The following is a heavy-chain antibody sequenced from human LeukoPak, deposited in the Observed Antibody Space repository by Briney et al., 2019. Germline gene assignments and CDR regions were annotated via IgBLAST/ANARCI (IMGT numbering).Heavy chain of an antibody. CDR1: GFTFSSYS. CDR3: ASSQTDAFDI. CDR2: ISSSSSYI. Sequence: GGSLRLSCAASGFTFSSYSMNWVRQAPGKGLEWVSSISSSSSYIYYADSVKGRFTTSRDNAKNSLYLQMNSLRAEDTAVYYCASSQTDAFDIWGQGTMVTVSS. J-gene: IGHJ3*02. V-gene: IGHV3-21*01.